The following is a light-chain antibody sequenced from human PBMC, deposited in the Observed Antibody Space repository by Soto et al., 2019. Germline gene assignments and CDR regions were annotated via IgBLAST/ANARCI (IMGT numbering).Light chain of an antibody. J-gene: IGLJ2*01. V-gene: IGLV2-8*01. CDR1: SSDVGGYNY. CDR2: EVR. Sequence: QSVLTQPPSASGSPGQSVTISCTGTSSDVGGYNYVSWYQQHPGKAPKLMIYEVRNRPSGVPDRFSGSKSGNTASLTVSGLQGEGEADYYCSSYAASNTVVFGGGTKLTVL. CDR3: SSYAASNTVV.